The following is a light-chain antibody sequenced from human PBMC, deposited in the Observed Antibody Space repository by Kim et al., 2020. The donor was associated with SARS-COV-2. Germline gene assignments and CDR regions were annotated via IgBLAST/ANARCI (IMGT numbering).Light chain of an antibody. J-gene: IGLJ3*02. V-gene: IGLV1-47*01. CDR1: SSNIGNKN. CDR2: RSN. CDR3: ATLDDTLSGRV. Sequence: GQIVNITCSGSSSNIGNKNVYWYQQIPRTAPRLLIHRSNQRTSGVPDRFSASKSCTSASLAVSGLRSDDEADYYCATLDDTLSGRVFGGGTQLTVL.